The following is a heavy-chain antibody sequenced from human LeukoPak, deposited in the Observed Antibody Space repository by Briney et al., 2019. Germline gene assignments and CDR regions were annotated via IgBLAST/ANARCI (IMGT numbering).Heavy chain of an antibody. D-gene: IGHD6-19*01. Sequence: GVSLRLSCAASGFSVSTSYMSWVRHAPGKGLEWVSLIYTGGGTYYADSVKGRFTISRDNSKNTLYLQMNSLRAEDTAVYYCAREGGSGWYYLSYYYYYGMDVWGQGTTVTVSS. J-gene: IGHJ6*02. V-gene: IGHV3-66*02. CDR3: AREGGSGWYYLSYYYYYGMDV. CDR2: IYTGGGT. CDR1: GFSVSTSY.